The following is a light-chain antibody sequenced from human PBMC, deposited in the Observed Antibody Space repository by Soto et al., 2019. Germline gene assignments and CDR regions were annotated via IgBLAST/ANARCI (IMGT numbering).Light chain of an antibody. V-gene: IGLV2-23*01. Sequence: QSALTQPASVSGSPGQSITISRTGTSSDIGSYNLVSWYQHHPGKAPKLMIYEGSKRPSGVSNRFSGSKSGNTASLTISGLQAEDEADYYCCSYSTSGTFVFGSGTKVTVL. J-gene: IGLJ1*01. CDR1: SSDIGSYNL. CDR2: EGS. CDR3: CSYSTSGTFV.